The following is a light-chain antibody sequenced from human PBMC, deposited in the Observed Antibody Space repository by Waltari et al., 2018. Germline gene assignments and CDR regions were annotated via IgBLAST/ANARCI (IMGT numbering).Light chain of an antibody. CDR2: EVS. V-gene: IGLV2-14*01. CDR3: SSFTSSSVYV. Sequence: QSALTQPASVSGSHGQSITISCPGTSSDVGGFNYVSWYQQHPGKAPKLMIYEVSNRPSGVSSRFSGSKSGNTASLTISGLQAEDESDYYCSSFTSSSVYVFGTGTKVTVL. CDR1: SSDVGGFNY. J-gene: IGLJ1*01.